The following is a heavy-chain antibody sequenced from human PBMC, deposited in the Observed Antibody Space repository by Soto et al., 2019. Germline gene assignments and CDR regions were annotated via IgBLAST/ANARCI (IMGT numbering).Heavy chain of an antibody. Sequence: GPSVKVSCKASGYTFIDYYMHWVRQAPGQGFEWMGRISPGSGGTNYAQKFQGRVTMTWDTSLNTAYMELSSLISEDTAVYYCARPPGYISDWYYFDLWGQGTLVTVSS. D-gene: IGHD3-9*01. CDR3: ARPPGYISDWYYFDL. V-gene: IGHV1-2*02. J-gene: IGHJ4*02. CDR2: ISPGSGGT. CDR1: GYTFIDYY.